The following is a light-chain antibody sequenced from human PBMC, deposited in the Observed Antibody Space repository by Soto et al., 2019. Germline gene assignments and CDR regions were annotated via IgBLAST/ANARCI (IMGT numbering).Light chain of an antibody. J-gene: IGKJ2*01. CDR1: QSISYN. CDR3: RQYNTWPPYT. Sequence: EIVMTQSPATLSVSPGERATLSCRASQSISYNLAWYQQKPGQAPRLLIYGASTRATGIPARFSGSGSGTEFTLTISSLQSEDFAVYYCRQYNTWPPYTFGQGTKLEIK. V-gene: IGKV3-15*01. CDR2: GAS.